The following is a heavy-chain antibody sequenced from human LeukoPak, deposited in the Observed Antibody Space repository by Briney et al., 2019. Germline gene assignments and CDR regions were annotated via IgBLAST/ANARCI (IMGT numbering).Heavy chain of an antibody. Sequence: GGSLRLSXGGSGFTFDDYGMKWVRQAPGKGMERGSVISGDGGSTYYEDSVKGLFTISRYNSKNSLYLQMNSLRTEDTALYYCAKDRGYSYGRGLYYFDYWGQGTLVTVSS. D-gene: IGHD5-18*01. CDR3: AKDRGYSYGRGLYYFDY. J-gene: IGHJ4*02. CDR2: ISGDGGST. V-gene: IGHV3-43*02. CDR1: GFTFDDYG.